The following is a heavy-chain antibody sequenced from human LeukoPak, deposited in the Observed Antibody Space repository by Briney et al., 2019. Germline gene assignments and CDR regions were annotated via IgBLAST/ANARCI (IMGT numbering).Heavy chain of an antibody. J-gene: IGHJ5*02. CDR3: ARDGNRDYYDSSGYYPNWFDP. CDR1: GFTFSSYS. D-gene: IGHD3-22*01. CDR2: ISSSSSYI. V-gene: IGHV3-21*01. Sequence: PGGSLRLSCAASGFTFSSYSMNWVRQAPGKGLEWVSSISSSSSYIYYADSVKGRFTISRDNAKNSLYLQMNSLRAEDTAVYYCARDGNRDYYDSSGYYPNWFDPWGQGTLVTVSS.